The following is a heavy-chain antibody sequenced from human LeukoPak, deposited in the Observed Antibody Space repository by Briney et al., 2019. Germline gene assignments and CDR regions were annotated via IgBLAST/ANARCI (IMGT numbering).Heavy chain of an antibody. CDR3: ARPLMGGGNSPFDS. J-gene: IGHJ4*02. Sequence: GGSLRLSCAASGFSFSSDWMSWVRQAPGKGLEWVANIRRDGSQKYYVDSVKGRFTISRDNADNSLYLHMNSLRAEDTAVYYCARPLMGGGNSPFDSWGQGTLVTVSP. V-gene: IGHV3-7*05. D-gene: IGHD4-23*01. CDR2: IRRDGSQK. CDR1: GFSFSSDW.